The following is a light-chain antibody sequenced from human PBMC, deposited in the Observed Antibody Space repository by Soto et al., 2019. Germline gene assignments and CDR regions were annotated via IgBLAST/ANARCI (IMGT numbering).Light chain of an antibody. J-gene: IGKJ1*01. CDR1: QRVLYSSSNKNY. CDR2: WAS. Sequence: DIVMTQSPDSLAVSLGERATINCKSSQRVLYSSSNKNYLAWYQQKPGQPPKLLIYWASTRESGVPDRFSGSGSGTDFTLTISSLQAEDVAVYYCQQYCSSPRTFGQGTKVEIK. CDR3: QQYCSSPRT. V-gene: IGKV4-1*01.